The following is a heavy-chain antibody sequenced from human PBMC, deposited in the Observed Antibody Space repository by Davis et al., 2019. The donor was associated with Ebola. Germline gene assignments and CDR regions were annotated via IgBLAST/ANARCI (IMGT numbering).Heavy chain of an antibody. D-gene: IGHD5-18*01. V-gene: IGHV4-59*01. CDR3: ARRGWYSYGGFDY. CDR1: GGSISSYY. CDR2: IYYSGST. J-gene: IGHJ4*02. Sequence: MPSETLSLTCTVSGGSISSYYWSWIRQPPGKGLEWIGYIYYSGSTNYNPSLKSRVTISVDTSKNQFSLKLSSVTAADTAVYYCARRGWYSYGGFDYWGQGTLVTVSS.